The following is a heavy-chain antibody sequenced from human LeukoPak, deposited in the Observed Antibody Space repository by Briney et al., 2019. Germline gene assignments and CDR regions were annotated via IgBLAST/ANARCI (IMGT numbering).Heavy chain of an antibody. CDR2: ISGSGGST. J-gene: IGHJ4*02. V-gene: IGHV3-23*01. Sequence: GGSLRLSCAASGFTFSSYAMSWVRQAPGKGLEWVSAISGSGGSTYYADSVKGRFTISRDNSKNTLYLQMKSLRAEDTAVYYCAKDQGYDFWSGYYMGAFDYWGQGTLVPVSS. CDR1: GFTFSSYA. D-gene: IGHD3-3*01. CDR3: AKDQGYDFWSGYYMGAFDY.